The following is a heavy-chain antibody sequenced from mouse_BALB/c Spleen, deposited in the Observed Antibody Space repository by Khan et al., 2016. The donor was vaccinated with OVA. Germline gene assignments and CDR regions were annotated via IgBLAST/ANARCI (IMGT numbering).Heavy chain of an antibody. CDR2: ISYSGNT. CDR1: GYSIPSDYA. CDR3: ARICGGDFDY. V-gene: IGHV3-2*02. Sequence: EVELVESGPGLVKPPQSLSFTCSVTGYSIPSDYAWNWIRQFPGNKLKWMGFISYSGNTNFNPSLKSRISITRDTSKNLFFLQLTSVTTEDTATYYCARICGGDFDYWGQGTTLTVSS. J-gene: IGHJ2*01.